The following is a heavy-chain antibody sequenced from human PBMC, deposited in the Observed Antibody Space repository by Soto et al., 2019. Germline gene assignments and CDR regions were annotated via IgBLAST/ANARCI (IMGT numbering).Heavy chain of an antibody. D-gene: IGHD5-12*01. Sequence: PSETLSLTCAVYGESFSGYYWSWIRQPPGKGLEWIGEINHSGSTNYNPSLKSRVTMSVDTSKNQFSLKLSSVTAADTAVYYCVGNIVATLSSFDYCGQGTLVTVSS. J-gene: IGHJ4*02. CDR3: VGNIVATLSSFDY. V-gene: IGHV4-34*01. CDR1: GESFSGYY. CDR2: INHSGST.